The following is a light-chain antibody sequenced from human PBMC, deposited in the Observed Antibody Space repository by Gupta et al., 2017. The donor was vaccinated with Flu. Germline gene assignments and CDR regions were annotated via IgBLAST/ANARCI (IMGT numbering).Light chain of an antibody. CDR3: QQYVGFLRT. CDR1: HSITRS. CDR2: QAS. V-gene: IGKV1-5*03. J-gene: IGKJ1*01. Sequence: PSTLSASVGDIVTISCRASHSITRSLAWYPQKPGKAPKLLIYQASSVETGVPSRFSGSGSETEFTLTISSPPPEEFANYSCQQYVGFLRTFGQGTKVESK.